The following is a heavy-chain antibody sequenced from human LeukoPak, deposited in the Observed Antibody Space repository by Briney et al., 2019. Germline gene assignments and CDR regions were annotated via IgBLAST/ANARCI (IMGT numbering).Heavy chain of an antibody. Sequence: SETLSLTCAVYGGSLSGYYWRWFRQSPGKGLEWIGEINHDGSTNYNPSLKSRITISVDTSKNQFSLQLSSVTAADTTVYYCARYDYGLGRFDPWGQGTLVTVSS. J-gene: IGHJ5*02. V-gene: IGHV4-34*01. CDR1: GGSLSGYY. D-gene: IGHD3-16*01. CDR3: ARYDYGLGRFDP. CDR2: INHDGST.